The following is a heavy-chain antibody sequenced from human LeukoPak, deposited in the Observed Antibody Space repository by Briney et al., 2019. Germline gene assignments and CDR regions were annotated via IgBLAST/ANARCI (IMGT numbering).Heavy chain of an antibody. Sequence: AGGSLRLSCAASGFTFSSYSMNWVRQAPGKGLEWVANIKQDGSEKYYVDSVKGRFTISRDNAKNSLYLQMNSLRAEDTAVYYCARETNLSFDYWGQGTLVTVSS. CDR3: ARETNLSFDY. D-gene: IGHD1-14*01. J-gene: IGHJ4*02. V-gene: IGHV3-7*01. CDR2: IKQDGSEK. CDR1: GFTFSSYS.